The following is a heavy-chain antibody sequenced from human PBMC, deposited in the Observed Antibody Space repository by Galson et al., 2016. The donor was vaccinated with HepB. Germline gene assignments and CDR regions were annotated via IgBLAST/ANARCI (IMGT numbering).Heavy chain of an antibody. CDR3: VKDRGNYRGFDY. CDR1: GFTFHDYT. J-gene: IGHJ4*02. D-gene: IGHD1-26*01. CDR2: LNGDRKKT. V-gene: IGHV3-43*01. Sequence: SLRLSCAASGFTFHDYTMHWVRQAPGEGLEWVSLLNGDRKKTYYADSVRGRFTISRDNRKKSLYLQMNSLRSEDTGLYYCVKDRGNYRGFDYWGQGTLVTVSS.